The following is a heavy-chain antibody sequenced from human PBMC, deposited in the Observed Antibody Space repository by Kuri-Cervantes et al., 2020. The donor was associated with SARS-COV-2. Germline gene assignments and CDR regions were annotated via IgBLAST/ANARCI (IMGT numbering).Heavy chain of an antibody. CDR1: GFTFSSYA. V-gene: IGHV3-23*01. CDR3: AKVQQLGSSWYWFDP. D-gene: IGHD6-13*01. Sequence: GGSLRLSCAASGFTFSSYAMSWVRQAPGKGLEWVSAISGSGGSTHYADSVKGRFTISRDNSKNTLYLQMNSLRAEDTAVYYCAKVQQLGSSWYWFDPWGQGTLVTVSS. J-gene: IGHJ5*02. CDR2: ISGSGGST.